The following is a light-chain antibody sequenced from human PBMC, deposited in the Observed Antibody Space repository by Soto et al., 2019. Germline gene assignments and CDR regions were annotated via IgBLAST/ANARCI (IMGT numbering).Light chain of an antibody. Sequence: DIQMTQSPSSLSSSVGDRVTVTCRASQAINNYLHWYQQKPGKAPKLLIYRASTLQSGVPLRFSGSGSGTDFTLTISSLHPEDFATYYCQQSHRPPRTFGQGTKVEIK. CDR2: RAS. J-gene: IGKJ1*01. V-gene: IGKV1-39*01. CDR1: QAINNY. CDR3: QQSHRPPRT.